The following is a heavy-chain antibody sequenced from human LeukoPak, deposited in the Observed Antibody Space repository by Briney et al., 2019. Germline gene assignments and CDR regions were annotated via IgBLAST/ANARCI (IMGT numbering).Heavy chain of an antibody. CDR1: GFTFSSYA. CDR2: ISDSGNT. J-gene: IGHJ4*02. V-gene: IGHV3-23*01. CDR3: AKAPVTTCRGAYCYPFDY. D-gene: IGHD2-21*01. Sequence: PGGSLRLSRAASGFTFSSYAMSWVRQAPGKGLEWVSAISDSGNTYHADSVKGRFTISRDSSKNTLFLQMNRLRPEDAAVYYCAKAPVTTCRGAYCYPFDYWGQGTLVTVSS.